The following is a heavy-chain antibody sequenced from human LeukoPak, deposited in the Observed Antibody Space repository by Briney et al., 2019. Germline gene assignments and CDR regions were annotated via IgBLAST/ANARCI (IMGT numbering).Heavy chain of an antibody. CDR2: IKQDGSEK. J-gene: IGHJ4*02. CDR3: AKDGPYGSGSPDY. Sequence: GGSLRLSCAVSGFTFSSYWMSWVRQAPGKGLEWVANIKQDGSEKYYVDSVKGRFTISRDNAKNSLYLQMNSLRAEDTAVYYCAKDGPYGSGSPDYWGQGTLVTVSS. CDR1: GFTFSSYW. D-gene: IGHD3-10*01. V-gene: IGHV3-7*01.